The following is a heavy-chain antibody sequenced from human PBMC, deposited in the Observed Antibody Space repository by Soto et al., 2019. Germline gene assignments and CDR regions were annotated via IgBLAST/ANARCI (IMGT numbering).Heavy chain of an antibody. CDR2: IYYSGTT. D-gene: IGHD1-26*01. V-gene: IGHV4-28*01. CDR3: ARREIQGPIDY. J-gene: IGHJ4*02. Sequence: HRQEPGPGLVKPSDTLSLTAAVSGYSISSRNWWGGFRQPPGKGLEWIGYIYYSGTTYYNPSLKSRVTMSVDTSKNQFSLKLTSVTAVDTAVYYCARREIQGPIDYWGQGTLVTVSS. CDR1: GYSISSRNW.